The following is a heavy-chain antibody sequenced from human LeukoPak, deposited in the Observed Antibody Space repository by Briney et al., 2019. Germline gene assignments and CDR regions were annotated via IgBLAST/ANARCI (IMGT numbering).Heavy chain of an antibody. V-gene: IGHV3-30*18. J-gene: IGHJ4*02. Sequence: GGSLRLSCAASGFTFSSYGMHWVRQAPGKGLEWVAVISYDGSNKYYADSVKGRFTISRDNSKNTLYLQMNSLRAEDTAVYYCAKSSSGWYGGFDYWGQGTLVTVSS. CDR1: GFTFSSYG. D-gene: IGHD6-19*01. CDR3: AKSSSGWYGGFDY. CDR2: ISYDGSNK.